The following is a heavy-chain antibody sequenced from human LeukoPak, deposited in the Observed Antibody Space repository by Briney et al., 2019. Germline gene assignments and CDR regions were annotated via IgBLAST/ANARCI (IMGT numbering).Heavy chain of an antibody. J-gene: IGHJ3*02. V-gene: IGHV3-74*01. D-gene: IGHD3-22*01. CDR2: INSDGSST. CDR3: ARVHENSGYHYFGTGLDAFDI. Sequence: PGGSLRLSCAASGFTFSSYWMHWVRQAPGKGLVWVSRINSDGSSTSYADSVKGRFTISRDKSKNTLNLQMNSLRADDTAVYYCARVHENSGYHYFGTGLDAFDIWGQGTMVTVSS. CDR1: GFTFSSYW.